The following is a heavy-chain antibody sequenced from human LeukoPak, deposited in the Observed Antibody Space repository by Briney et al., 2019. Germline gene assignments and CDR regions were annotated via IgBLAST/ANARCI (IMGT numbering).Heavy chain of an antibody. J-gene: IGHJ4*02. V-gene: IGHV3-23*01. CDR2: IRGSSGST. Sequence: GGPLRLSCAASGFTFITYDMNWVRQAPGKGLEWVSTIRGSSGSTYYADSVKGRFTISRDNSKNTLYLQMNSLRAEDTAGYYCAHDRTGYYLFDYWGQGILLTVSS. CDR1: GFTFITYD. CDR3: AHDRTGYYLFDY. D-gene: IGHD3/OR15-3a*01.